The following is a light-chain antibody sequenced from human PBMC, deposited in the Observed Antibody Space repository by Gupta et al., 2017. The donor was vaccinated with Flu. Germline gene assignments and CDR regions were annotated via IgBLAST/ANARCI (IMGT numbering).Light chain of an antibody. J-gene: IGLJ3*02. CDR2: EDD. Sequence: TVTISCTRSSGSIATNYVQWYQQRPGSAPSAVIYEDDIRPAGVPSRFSASIDRSSNSASLTISGLETEDEDDYFCQSDDGNVWVFGGGTKLTVL. CDR1: SGSIATNY. V-gene: IGLV6-57*03. CDR3: QSDDGNVWV.